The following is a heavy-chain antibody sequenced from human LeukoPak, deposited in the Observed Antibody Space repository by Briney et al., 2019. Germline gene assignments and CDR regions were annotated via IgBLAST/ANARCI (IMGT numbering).Heavy chain of an antibody. V-gene: IGHV3-48*01. D-gene: IGHD3-3*01. CDR1: GFTFSAYH. Sequence: GGSLRLSCAASGFTFSAYHINWVRQAPGKGLEWISYISTTGTTVHYADSVKGRFTISRDNSKNTLYLQMNSLRAEDTAVYYCASPYYDSWSGYYISTYYYGMDVWGQGTTVTVSS. J-gene: IGHJ6*02. CDR2: ISTTGTTV. CDR3: ASPYYDSWSGYYISTYYYGMDV.